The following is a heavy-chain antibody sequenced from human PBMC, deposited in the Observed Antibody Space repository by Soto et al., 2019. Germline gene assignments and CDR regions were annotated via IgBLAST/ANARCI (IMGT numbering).Heavy chain of an antibody. V-gene: IGHV1-69*12. CDR1: GGTFSSYA. D-gene: IGHD3-10*01. CDR2: IIAIFGTA. Sequence: QVQLVQSGAEGKKPGSSVKVSCKASGGTFSSYAISWLRQAPGQGLEWMGGIIAIFGTAKYAQKFQGRVTITADESTSTASMELSSLRSEETAVYYCARDRVVRGGIVADDYWGQGTLVTVSS. J-gene: IGHJ4*02. CDR3: ARDRVVRGGIVADDY.